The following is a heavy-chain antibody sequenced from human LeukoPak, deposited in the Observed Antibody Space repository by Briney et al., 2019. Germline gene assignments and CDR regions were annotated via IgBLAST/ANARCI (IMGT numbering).Heavy chain of an antibody. V-gene: IGHV3-33*01. CDR3: ARESRAGYDYVWESYRYTGLDY. CDR1: GFTFSSYG. CDR2: IWYDGSNK. J-gene: IGHJ4*02. Sequence: GGSLRLSCAASGFTFSSYGMHWVRQAPGKGLEWVAVIWYDGSNKYFADSVKGRFTISRDNAKNSLYLQMNSLRAEDTAVYYCARESRAGYDYVWESYRYTGLDYWGQGTLVTVSS. D-gene: IGHD3-16*02.